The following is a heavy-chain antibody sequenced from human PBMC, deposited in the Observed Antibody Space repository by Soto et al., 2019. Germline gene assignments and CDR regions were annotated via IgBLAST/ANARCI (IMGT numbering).Heavy chain of an antibody. CDR2: IYYSGST. Sequence: PXETLSLTCTVSGCSISSYYWSWIRQPPGKGLDWIGYIYYSGSTKYNPSLKSRVTISVDTSKNQFSLKRSSVTAADTAVYYCARGGWDSYYDFWSGYPSSYNWFDPWGQGNLVTVSS. J-gene: IGHJ5*02. CDR3: ARGGWDSYYDFWSGYPSSYNWFDP. D-gene: IGHD3-3*01. CDR1: GCSISSYY. V-gene: IGHV4-59*01.